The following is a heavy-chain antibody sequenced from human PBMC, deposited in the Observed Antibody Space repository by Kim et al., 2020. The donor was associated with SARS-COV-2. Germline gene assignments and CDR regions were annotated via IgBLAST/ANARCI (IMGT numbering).Heavy chain of an antibody. V-gene: IGHV3-48*02. CDR1: AFTFSSYS. J-gene: IGHJ4*02. Sequence: GGSLRLSCAASAFTFSSYSMNWVRQAPGKGLEWVAYISPSSSPIYYADSVKGRFTISRDNAKNSLYLQMNSLRDEDTAVYYCARDSGSHPTVRYFDHWGQGTRVTVSS. CDR3: ARDSGSHPTVRYFDH. CDR2: ISPSSSPI. D-gene: IGHD1-26*01.